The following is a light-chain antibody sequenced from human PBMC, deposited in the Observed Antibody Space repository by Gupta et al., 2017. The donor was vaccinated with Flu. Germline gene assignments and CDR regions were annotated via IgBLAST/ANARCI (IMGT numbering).Light chain of an antibody. CDR1: SSDVGNSDY. Sequence: QSALTQPASVSGSPGHSLTISCTGTSSDVGNSDYVSWYQQDPGKAPKLLIYDVNRRPSGVSSCFSGSKSGNAASLTISGLQAEDETEYYCSSYTSTTTFYVFGTGTKVTVL. CDR2: DVN. J-gene: IGLJ1*01. CDR3: SSYTSTTTFYV. V-gene: IGLV2-14*01.